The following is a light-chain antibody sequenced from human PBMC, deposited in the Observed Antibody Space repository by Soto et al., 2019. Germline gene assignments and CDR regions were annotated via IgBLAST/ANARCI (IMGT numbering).Light chain of an antibody. Sequence: SYELTQPPSVSVSPGQTASITCSGDEMGNKYVSWYQQKPGQSPVLVIYQDIKRPSGIPERFSGSNSGNTATLAISGTQAMDEADYYCQAWDSSTANVVFGGATKLTVL. V-gene: IGLV3-1*01. CDR2: QDI. CDR3: QAWDSSTANVV. J-gene: IGLJ2*01. CDR1: EMGNKY.